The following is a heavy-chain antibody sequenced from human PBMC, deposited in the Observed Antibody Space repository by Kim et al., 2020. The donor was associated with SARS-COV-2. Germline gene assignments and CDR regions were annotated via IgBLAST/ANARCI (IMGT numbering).Heavy chain of an antibody. CDR3: ARDERDYYESSGYPGD. J-gene: IGHJ4*02. V-gene: IGHV3-7*01. CDR2: IKQDGSEK. D-gene: IGHD3-22*01. Sequence: GGSLRLSCAASGFTFSSYWMSWVRQAPGKGLEWVANIKQDGSEKYYVDSVKGRFTISRDNAKNSLYLQMNSLRAEDTAVYYCARDERDYYESSGYPGDWGQGTLVTVSS. CDR1: GFTFSSYW.